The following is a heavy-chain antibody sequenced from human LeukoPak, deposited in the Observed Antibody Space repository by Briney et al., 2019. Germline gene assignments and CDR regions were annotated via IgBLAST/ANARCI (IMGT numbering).Heavy chain of an antibody. Sequence: SETLSLTCTVSGGSISSSSYYWGWIRQPPGKGLEWIGSIYYSGSTYYNPSLKSRVTISVDTSKNQFSLKLSSVTAADTAVYYCARLTQLDPVGYMDVWGKGTTVTVSS. J-gene: IGHJ6*03. CDR1: GGSISSSSYY. V-gene: IGHV4-39*01. D-gene: IGHD6-6*01. CDR2: IYYSGST. CDR3: ARLTQLDPVGYMDV.